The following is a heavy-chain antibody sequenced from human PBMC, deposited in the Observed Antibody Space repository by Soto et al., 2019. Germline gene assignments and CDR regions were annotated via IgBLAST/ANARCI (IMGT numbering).Heavy chain of an antibody. CDR2: ISSSSSYI. CDR1: GFTFSSYS. D-gene: IGHD2-15*01. V-gene: IGHV3-21*01. Sequence: GGSLRLSCAASGFTFSSYSMNWVRQAPGKGLEWVSSISSSSSYIYYADSVKGRFTISRDNAKNSLYLQMNSLRAEDTAVYYCARDLGCGGSCYAGYAFDIWGQGTMVTVS. CDR3: ARDLGCGGSCYAGYAFDI. J-gene: IGHJ3*02.